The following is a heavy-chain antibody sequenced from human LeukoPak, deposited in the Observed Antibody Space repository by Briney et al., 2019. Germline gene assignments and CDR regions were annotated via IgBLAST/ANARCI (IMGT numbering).Heavy chain of an antibody. V-gene: IGHV4-34*01. CDR1: GGSFSGYY. CDR2: IDHSGST. J-gene: IGHJ5*02. CDR3: ARDRSGWYVSP. Sequence: SETLSLTCAVYGGSFSGYYWSWIRQPPGKGLEWIGEIDHSGSTNYNPSLKSRVTISVDTSKNQFSLKLSSVTAADTAVYYCARDRSGWYVSPWGQGALVTVSS. D-gene: IGHD6-19*01.